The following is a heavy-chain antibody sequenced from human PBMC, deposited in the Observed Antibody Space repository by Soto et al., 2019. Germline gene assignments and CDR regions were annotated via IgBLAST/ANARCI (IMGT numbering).Heavy chain of an antibody. CDR1: GFTFGDYA. V-gene: IGHV3-49*03. J-gene: IGHJ6*02. Sequence: PGGSLRLSCTASGFTFGDYAMSWFRQAPGKGLEWVGFIRSKAYGGTTEYAASVKGRSTISRDDSKSIAYLQMNSLKTEDTAVYYCTRSSYYDFWSGYYTGPSYYYGMDVWGQGTTVTVSS. CDR2: IRSKAYGGTT. CDR3: TRSSYYDFWSGYYTGPSYYYGMDV. D-gene: IGHD3-3*01.